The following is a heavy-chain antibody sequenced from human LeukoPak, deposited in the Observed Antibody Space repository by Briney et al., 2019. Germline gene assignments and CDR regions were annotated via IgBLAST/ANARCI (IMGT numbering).Heavy chain of an antibody. CDR1: GLTFSSYG. Sequence: GGSLRLSCAASGLTFSSYGMHWARQAPGKGLEWVAFIRYDGSNKYYADSVNGRFTISRDNSKNTLYLQMNRLRAEDTAVYYCAKKVTGGYYYYMDVWGKGTTVTVSS. V-gene: IGHV3-30*02. D-gene: IGHD4-23*01. CDR2: IRYDGSNK. J-gene: IGHJ6*03. CDR3: AKKVTGGYYYYMDV.